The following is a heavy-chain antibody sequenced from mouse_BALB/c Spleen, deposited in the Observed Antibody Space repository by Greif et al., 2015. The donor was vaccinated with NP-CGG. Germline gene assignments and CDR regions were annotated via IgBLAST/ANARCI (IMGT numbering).Heavy chain of an antibody. CDR2: ISSGGSYT. CDR3: ARQDDYGSSFAY. V-gene: IGHV5-9-3*01. CDR1: GFTFSSYA. J-gene: IGHJ3*01. D-gene: IGHD1-1*01. Sequence: EVHLVESGGGLVKPGGSLKLSCAASGFTFSSYAMSWVRQTPEKRLEWVATISSGGSYTYYPDSVKGRFTISRDNAKNTLYLQMSSLRSEDTAMYYCARQDDYGSSFAYWGQGTLVTVSA.